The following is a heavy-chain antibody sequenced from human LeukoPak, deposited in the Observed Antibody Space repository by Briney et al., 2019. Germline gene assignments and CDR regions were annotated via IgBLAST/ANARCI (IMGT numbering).Heavy chain of an antibody. V-gene: IGHV3-48*03. Sequence: TGGSLRLSCAASGFAFSSFAMSWVRQAPGKGLEWISYISSSGTTIYYADSVKGRFTISRDNAKNSLYLQMNSPRAEDTAVYYCASRPYGFLGPFDYWGQGTLVTVSS. CDR2: ISSSGTTI. J-gene: IGHJ4*02. D-gene: IGHD3/OR15-3a*01. CDR3: ASRPYGFLGPFDY. CDR1: GFAFSSFA.